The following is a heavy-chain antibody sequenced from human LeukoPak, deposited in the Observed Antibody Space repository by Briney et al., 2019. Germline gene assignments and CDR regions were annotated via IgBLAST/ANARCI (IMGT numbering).Heavy chain of an antibody. CDR1: GVSISSSSYY. V-gene: IGHV3-48*03. D-gene: IGHD3-16*01. Sequence: LSLTCTVSGVSISSSSYYWGWVRQAPGKGLEWVSYISSSGSTIYYADSVKGRFTISRDNAKNSLYLQMNSLRAEDTAVYYCARDLWLPYSWGQGTLVTVSS. CDR2: ISSSGSTI. J-gene: IGHJ4*02. CDR3: ARDLWLPYS.